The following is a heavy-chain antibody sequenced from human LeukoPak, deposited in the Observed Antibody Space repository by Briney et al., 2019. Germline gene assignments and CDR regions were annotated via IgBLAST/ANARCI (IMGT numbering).Heavy chain of an antibody. J-gene: IGHJ3*02. CDR3: ARGLKVYYYDSSGPDAFDI. CDR1: GGTFSSYA. CDR2: IIPILGIA. V-gene: IGHV1-69*04. D-gene: IGHD3-22*01. Sequence: SAKVSRKASGGTFSSYAISWVRQAPGQGLEWMGRIIPILGIANYAQKFQGRVTITADKSTSTAYMELSSLRSEDTAVYYCARGLKVYYYDSSGPDAFDIWGQGTMVTVSS.